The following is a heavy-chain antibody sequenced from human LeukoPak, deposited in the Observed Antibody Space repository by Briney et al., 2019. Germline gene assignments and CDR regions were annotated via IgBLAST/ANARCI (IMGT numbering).Heavy chain of an antibody. CDR1: GYTLTELS. V-gene: IGHV1-24*01. D-gene: IGHD6-19*01. Sequence: GASVKVSCKVSGYTLTELSMHWVRQAPGKGLEWMGGFDPEDGETIYAQKFQGRVTMTEDTSTDTAYMELSSLRSEDTAAYYCATKSIAVAGTGFDYWGQGTLVTVSS. J-gene: IGHJ4*02. CDR2: FDPEDGET. CDR3: ATKSIAVAGTGFDY.